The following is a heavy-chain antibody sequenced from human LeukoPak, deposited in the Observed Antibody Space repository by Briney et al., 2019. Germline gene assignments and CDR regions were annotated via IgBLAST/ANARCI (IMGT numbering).Heavy chain of an antibody. Sequence: GGSLRLSCAASGFTVSSNYMSWVRRAPGKGLEWVSVIYSGGSTYYADSVKGRFTISRDNSKNTLYLQMNSLRAEDTAVYYCARDGDNSSGWSYYYGMDVWGQGTTVTVSS. V-gene: IGHV3-53*01. D-gene: IGHD6-19*01. J-gene: IGHJ6*02. CDR1: GFTVSSNY. CDR2: IYSGGST. CDR3: ARDGDNSSGWSYYYGMDV.